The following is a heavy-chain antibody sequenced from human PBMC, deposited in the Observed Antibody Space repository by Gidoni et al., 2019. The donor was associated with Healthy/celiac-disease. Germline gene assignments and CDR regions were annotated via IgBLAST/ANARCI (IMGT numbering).Heavy chain of an antibody. V-gene: IGHV3-48*01. D-gene: IGHD5-12*01. CDR3: ARVAEMATISDAFDI. J-gene: IGHJ3*02. Sequence: EVQLVESGGGLVQPGGSLRLSCAASGFTFSSYSMNWVRQAPGKGLEWVSYISSSSSTIYYADSVKGRFTISRDNAKNSLYLQMNSLRAEDTAVYYCARVAEMATISDAFDIWGQGTMVTVSS. CDR1: GFTFSSYS. CDR2: ISSSSSTI.